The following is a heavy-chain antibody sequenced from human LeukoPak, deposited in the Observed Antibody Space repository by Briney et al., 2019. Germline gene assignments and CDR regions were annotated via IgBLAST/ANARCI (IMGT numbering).Heavy chain of an antibody. D-gene: IGHD6-19*01. CDR3: ARGHSSGWRISTRPLDY. Sequence: GGSLRLSCAASGFPLSSYWMIWVRQAPGKGLEGVVNIKQDGSEKYYVDSVKGRFPISRDNAKNSLYMQMNSLRAEDTAVYYCARGHSSGWRISTRPLDYWGQGTLVSVSS. CDR2: IKQDGSEK. V-gene: IGHV3-7*01. CDR1: GFPLSSYW. J-gene: IGHJ4*02.